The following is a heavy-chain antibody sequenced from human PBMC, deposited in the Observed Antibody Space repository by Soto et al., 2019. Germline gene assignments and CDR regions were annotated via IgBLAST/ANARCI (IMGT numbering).Heavy chain of an antibody. CDR3: ARGSGWLHKRRFDY. Sequence: SETRSLTCAVYGGSFSGYYWSWIRQPPGKGLEWIGEINHSGSTNYNPSFKSRFTISVDTSKNQLSLKLSSVTAADTAVYYCARGSGWLHKRRFDYWGQGTLVTVSS. CDR1: GGSFSGYY. D-gene: IGHD6-19*01. CDR2: INHSGST. J-gene: IGHJ4*02. V-gene: IGHV4-34*01.